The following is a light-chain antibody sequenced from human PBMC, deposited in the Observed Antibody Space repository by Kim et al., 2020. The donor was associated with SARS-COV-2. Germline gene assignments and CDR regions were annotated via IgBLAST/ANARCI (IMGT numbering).Light chain of an antibody. V-gene: IGLV3-19*01. CDR3: YSRDSSGNYLL. J-gene: IGLJ2*01. Sequence: SSELTQDPAVSVALGQTVKIRCQGDGLRTFYASWYQQKPGQAPALVVYGKNNRPSGIPDRFSGSSSGNTASLTITGTQAEDEADYYCYSRDSSGNYLLFGGGTQLTVL. CDR1: GLRTFY. CDR2: GKN.